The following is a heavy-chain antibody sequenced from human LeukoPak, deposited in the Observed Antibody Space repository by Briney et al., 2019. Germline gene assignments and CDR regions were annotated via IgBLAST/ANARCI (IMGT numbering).Heavy chain of an antibody. CDR1: GYTFTKYG. V-gene: IGHV1-18*01. CDR2: ISTYNGDT. J-gene: IGHJ4*02. D-gene: IGHD6-19*01. CDR3: ARDPSNTSGWYIYFDY. Sequence: ASVKVSCKASGYTFTKYGIAWVRQAPGQGLEWMGWISTYNGDTKYAQKLQGRVTMTTDTSTTTAYMELRSLRPDDTAVYYCARDPSNTSGWYIYFDYWGQGSLVTVSS.